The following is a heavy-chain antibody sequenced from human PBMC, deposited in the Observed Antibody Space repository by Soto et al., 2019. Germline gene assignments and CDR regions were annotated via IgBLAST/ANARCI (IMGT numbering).Heavy chain of an antibody. CDR1: GGSISSGGYS. CDR2: IYHSGST. Sequence: QLQLQESGSGLVKPSQTLSLTCAVSGGSISSGGYSWSWIRQPPGKGLEWIGYIYHSGSTYYNPSLKSRVTISVDRSKNQFSLKLSSVTAADTAVYYCARGGYDFWSGYQRNYYYYGMDVWGQGTTVTVSS. CDR3: ARGGYDFWSGYQRNYYYYGMDV. D-gene: IGHD3-3*01. J-gene: IGHJ6*02. V-gene: IGHV4-30-2*01.